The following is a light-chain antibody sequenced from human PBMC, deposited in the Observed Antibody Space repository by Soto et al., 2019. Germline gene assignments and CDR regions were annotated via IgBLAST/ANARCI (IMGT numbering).Light chain of an antibody. CDR3: QSYAATNQV. Sequence: NFMLTQPHSVSESPGKTVIISCTRSSGSIASNYVQWYQQRPGRSPTTVIYEDNQRPSGVPDRFSGSIDRSSSSASLTMSVLETEEEAEYFCQSYAATNQVFGGGTKVTLL. J-gene: IGLJ3*02. CDR1: SGSIASNY. V-gene: IGLV6-57*01. CDR2: EDN.